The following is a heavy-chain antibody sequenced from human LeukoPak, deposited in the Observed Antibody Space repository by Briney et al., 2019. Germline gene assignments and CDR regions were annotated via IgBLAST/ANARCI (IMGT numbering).Heavy chain of an antibody. CDR2: IKRKSDGGAA. CDR3: ATAGLVLDAFDV. J-gene: IGHJ3*01. Sequence: GGSLRLSCAASGFSLSKPWMSWVRQAPGKGPEWVGRIKRKSDGGAADYAAPVKGRFTISRDDSKNTLNLQMNSLKTEDTAVYYCATAGLVLDAFDVWGQGTMVTVSS. V-gene: IGHV3-15*01. CDR1: GFSLSKPW. D-gene: IGHD6-6*01.